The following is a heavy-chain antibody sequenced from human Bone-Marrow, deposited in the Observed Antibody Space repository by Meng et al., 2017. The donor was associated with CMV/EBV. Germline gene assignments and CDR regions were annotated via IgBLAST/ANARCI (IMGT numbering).Heavy chain of an antibody. Sequence: GGSLRLSCAAPGFTFSSYSMNWVRQAPGKGLEWVSSISSSSSYIYYADSVKGRFTISRGNAKNSLYLQMNSLRAEDTAVYYCARAKSYGGSFIFDYWGQGTLVTVYS. CDR2: ISSSSSYI. J-gene: IGHJ4*02. CDR3: ARAKSYGGSFIFDY. D-gene: IGHD1-26*01. V-gene: IGHV3-21*01. CDR1: GFTFSSYS.